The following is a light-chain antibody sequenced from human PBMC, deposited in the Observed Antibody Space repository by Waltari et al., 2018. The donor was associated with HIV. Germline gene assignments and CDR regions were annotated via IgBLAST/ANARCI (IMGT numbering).Light chain of an antibody. CDR2: SNN. CDR3: ATWDDSLNAWV. J-gene: IGLJ3*02. CDR1: SSNIGSNT. Sequence: QSVLTQPPSASGTPGQRVTISCSGSSSNIGSNTVNWYKLLPGTAPKLLIYSNNQRPSGVPDRFSGSKSGPSASLAISGLQSEDEADYYCATWDDSLNAWVFGGGTKLTVL. V-gene: IGLV1-44*01.